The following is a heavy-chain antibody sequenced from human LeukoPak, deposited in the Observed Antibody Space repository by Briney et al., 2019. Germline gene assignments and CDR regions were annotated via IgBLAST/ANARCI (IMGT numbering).Heavy chain of an antibody. J-gene: IGHJ6*02. Sequence: GASVKVSCKASGYTFTAYYMHWVRQAPGQGLEWMGWISAYNGNTNYAQKLQGRVTMTTDTSTSTAYMELRSLRSDDTAVYYCARDKPTVTTSRHYYYYYGMDVWGQGTTVTVSS. V-gene: IGHV1-18*04. CDR1: GYTFTAYY. CDR2: ISAYNGNT. CDR3: ARDKPTVTTSRHYYYYYGMDV. D-gene: IGHD4-17*01.